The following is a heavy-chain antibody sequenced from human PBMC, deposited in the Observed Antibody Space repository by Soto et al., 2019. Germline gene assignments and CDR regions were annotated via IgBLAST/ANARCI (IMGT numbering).Heavy chain of an antibody. CDR2: IYYSEST. J-gene: IGHJ4*02. Sequence: PSETLSLTCTVSGGSISSGGYSWSWIRQPPGKGLEWIGYIYYSESTYYNPSLKSRVTISVDTSKNQFSLKLSSVTAADTAVYYCAPNTGHFDYWGQGTLVTVSS. CDR3: APNTGHFDY. D-gene: IGHD2-8*02. CDR1: GGSISSGGYS. V-gene: IGHV4-30-4*08.